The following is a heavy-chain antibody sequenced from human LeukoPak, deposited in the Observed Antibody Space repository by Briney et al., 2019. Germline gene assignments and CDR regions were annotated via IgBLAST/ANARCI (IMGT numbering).Heavy chain of an antibody. CDR2: ISAYNGNT. CDR1: GYTFTSYG. Sequence: ASVKVSCKASGYTFTSYGISWVRQAPGQGLEWMGWISAYNGNTNYAQKLQGRVTMTRDTSISTVYMDLSGLTSDDTAIYYCARYTTATWFDPWGQGTLVIVSS. CDR3: ARYTTATWFDP. J-gene: IGHJ5*02. V-gene: IGHV1-18*01. D-gene: IGHD1-1*01.